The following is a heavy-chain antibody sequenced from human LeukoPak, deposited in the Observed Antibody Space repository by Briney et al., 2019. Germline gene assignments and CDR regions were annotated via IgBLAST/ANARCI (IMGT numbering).Heavy chain of an antibody. Sequence: GGSLRLSCAASGFTFSSYSMNWVRQAPGKGLEWVSSISSSSSYIYYADSVKGRFTISRDNAKNSLYLQMNSLRAEDTAVYYCARDETAYSSSGPADYWGQGTLVTVSS. D-gene: IGHD6-6*01. V-gene: IGHV3-21*01. CDR1: GFTFSSYS. J-gene: IGHJ4*02. CDR3: ARDETAYSSSGPADY. CDR2: ISSSSSYI.